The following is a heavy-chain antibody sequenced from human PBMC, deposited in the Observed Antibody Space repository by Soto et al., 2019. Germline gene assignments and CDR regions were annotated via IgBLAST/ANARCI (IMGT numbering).Heavy chain of an antibody. D-gene: IGHD3-9*01. CDR3: SRLELTSPSYYDILTGYPDYYYYMDV. CDR2: IYPGDSDT. CDR1: GYSFTSYW. V-gene: IGHV5-51*01. J-gene: IGHJ6*03. Sequence: GESLKISCKGSGYSFTSYWIGWVRQMPGKGLEWMGIIYPGDSDTRYSPSFQGQVTLSAGKSISTAYLQWSSLKASDTAMYYCSRLELTSPSYYDILTGYPDYYYYMDVWGKGTTVTVSS.